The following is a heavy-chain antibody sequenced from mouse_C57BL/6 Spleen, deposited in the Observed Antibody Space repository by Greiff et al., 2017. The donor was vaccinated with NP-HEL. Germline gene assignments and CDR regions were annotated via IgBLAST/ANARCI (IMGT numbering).Heavy chain of an antibody. V-gene: IGHV5-17*01. CDR1: GFTFSDYG. D-gene: IGHD1-1*01. CDR2: ISSGSSTI. Sequence: DVMLVESGGGLVKPGGSLKLSCAASGFTFSDYGMHWVRQAPEKGLEWVAYISSGSSTIYYADTVKGRFTISRDNAKNTLFLQMTSLRSEDTAMYYCATGDYYGSSPYYAMDYWGQGTSVTVSS. CDR3: ATGDYYGSSPYYAMDY. J-gene: IGHJ4*01.